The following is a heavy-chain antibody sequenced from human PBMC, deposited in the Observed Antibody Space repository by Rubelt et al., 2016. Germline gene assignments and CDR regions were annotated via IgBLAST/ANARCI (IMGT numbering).Heavy chain of an antibody. CDR1: GGTFSSYA. CDR3: ARGYGEWELPFDY. J-gene: IGHJ4*02. V-gene: IGHV1-46*01. D-gene: IGHD1-26*01. CDR2: INPSGGST. Sequence: QVQLVQSGAEVKKPGSSVKVSCKASGGTFSSYAISWVRQAPGQGLEWMGIINPSGGSTSYAQKFQGRVTMTRDTSTSTVYMELSSLRSEDTAVYYCARGYGEWELPFDYWGQGTLVTVSS.